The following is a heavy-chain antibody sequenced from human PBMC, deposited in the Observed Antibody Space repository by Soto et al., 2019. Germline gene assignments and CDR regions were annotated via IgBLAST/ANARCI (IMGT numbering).Heavy chain of an antibody. J-gene: IGHJ4*02. CDR3: AKESIVDTESLIDY. D-gene: IGHD5-12*01. V-gene: IGHV3-30*18. Sequence: GGSLRLSCAASGFTFSSYGMHWVRQAPGKGLEWVAVISYDGSNKYYADSVKGRFTISRDNSKNTLYLQMNSLRAEDTAVYYCAKESIVDTESLIDYWGQGTLVTVS. CDR2: ISYDGSNK. CDR1: GFTFSSYG.